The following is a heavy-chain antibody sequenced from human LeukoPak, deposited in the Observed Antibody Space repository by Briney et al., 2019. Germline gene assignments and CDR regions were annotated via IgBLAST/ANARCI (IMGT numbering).Heavy chain of an antibody. CDR2: IYYSGSA. J-gene: IGHJ6*02. CDR1: GGSIDIGGYY. V-gene: IGHV4-31*03. Sequence: SQTLSLTCTVSGGSIDIGGYYWSWIRQHPGKGLEWIGYIYYSGSAYYNPSLKSRVAISLDTSKNQFSLKLNSVTAADTAVYYCARGPPSIGYGMDVWGQGTTVTVSS. CDR3: ARGPPSIGYGMDV.